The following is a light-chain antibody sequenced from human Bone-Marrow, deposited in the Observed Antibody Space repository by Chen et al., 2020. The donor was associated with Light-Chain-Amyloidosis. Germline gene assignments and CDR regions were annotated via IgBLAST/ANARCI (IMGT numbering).Light chain of an antibody. CDR3: CSYAGSSTWV. CDR2: EGS. V-gene: IGLV2-23*01. Sequence: QSPLTHPPPVSGSPGQPFTISCTGTSSDVGSYNLVSWYQQHPGKAPKLMIYEGSKRPSGVPNRFSGSKSGNTASLTISGLQAEDEAYYYCCSYAGSSTWVFGGGTKLTVL. J-gene: IGLJ3*02. CDR1: SSDVGSYNL.